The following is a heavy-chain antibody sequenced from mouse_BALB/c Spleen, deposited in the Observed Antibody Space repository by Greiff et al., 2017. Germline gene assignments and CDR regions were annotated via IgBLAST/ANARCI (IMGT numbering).Heavy chain of an antibody. CDR2: ISSGGST. J-gene: IGHJ4*01. CDR3: ARAIYYNSGPYAMDY. Sequence: EVKLVESGGGLVKPGGSLKLSCAASGFTFSSYAMSWVRQTPEKRLEWVASISSGGSTYYSDSVKGRFTISRDNARNNLYLQMSSLRSEDTAMYYCARAIYYNSGPYAMDYWGQGTSVTVSS. CDR1: GFTFSSYA. D-gene: IGHD2-12*01. V-gene: IGHV5-6-5*01.